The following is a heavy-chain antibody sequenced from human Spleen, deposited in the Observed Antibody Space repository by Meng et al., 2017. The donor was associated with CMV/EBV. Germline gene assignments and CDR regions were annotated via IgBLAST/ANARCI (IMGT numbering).Heavy chain of an antibody. CDR3: ARDLAGHGYCSSTSCRNWFDP. V-gene: IGHV1-69*10. Sequence: SVKVSCKASGYTFTGYYMHWVRQAPGQGLEWMGGIIPILGIANYAQKFQGRVTITADKSTSTAYMELSSLRSEDTAVYYCARDLAGHGYCSSTSCRNWFDPWGQGTLVTVSS. D-gene: IGHD2-2*01. J-gene: IGHJ5*02. CDR2: IIPILGIA. CDR1: GYTFTGYY.